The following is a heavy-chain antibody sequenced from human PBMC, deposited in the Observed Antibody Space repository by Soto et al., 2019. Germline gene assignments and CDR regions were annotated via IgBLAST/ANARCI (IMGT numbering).Heavy chain of an antibody. Sequence: EVQLLESGGGLVQPGGSLRLSCAASGFTFSSYAMSWVRPAPGKGLEWVSAISGSGGSTYYADSVKGRFTISRDNSKNTLYLQMNSLRAEDTAVYYCAKDRLMGGRYGRADYWGQGTLVTVSS. D-gene: IGHD3-10*01. J-gene: IGHJ4*02. CDR1: GFTFSSYA. V-gene: IGHV3-23*01. CDR3: AKDRLMGGRYGRADY. CDR2: ISGSGGST.